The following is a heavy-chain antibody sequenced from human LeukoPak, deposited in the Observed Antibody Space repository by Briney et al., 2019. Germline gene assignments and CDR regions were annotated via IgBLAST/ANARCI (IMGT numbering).Heavy chain of an antibody. D-gene: IGHD3-16*01. J-gene: IGHJ6*02. Sequence: PGGSLRLSCAASGFIVSDNFMSWVRQAPGKGLEWVSVIYAGGSTYYADSVKGRFTISRDNPKNSLYLQMSNLRAEDTAVYFCARGGGLDVWGQGATVTVSS. CDR1: GFIVSDNF. V-gene: IGHV3-53*01. CDR2: IYAGGST. CDR3: ARGGGLDV.